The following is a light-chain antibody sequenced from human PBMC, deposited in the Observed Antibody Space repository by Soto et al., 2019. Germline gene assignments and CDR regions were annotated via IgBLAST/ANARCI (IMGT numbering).Light chain of an antibody. CDR1: SGDVGGYNY. CDR2: DVS. J-gene: IGLJ1*01. Sequence: QSVRTQPASVSGSPGQSSTISCTGTSGDVGGYNYVSWYQQHPGKAPKLMIYDVSNRPSGVSNRFSGSKSGNTASLTISGLQAEDEADYYCSSYTTSSTYVFGTGTKVTVL. V-gene: IGLV2-14*01. CDR3: SSYTTSSTYV.